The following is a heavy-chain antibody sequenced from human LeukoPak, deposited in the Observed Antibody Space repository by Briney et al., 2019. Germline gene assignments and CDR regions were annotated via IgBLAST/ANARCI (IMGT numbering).Heavy chain of an antibody. Sequence: GGSLRLSCAASGFTFSSHWMTWVRQAPGKGLEWVANIKQGGSDIYYVDSVKGRFTISRDDAKNSLYLQLSSLRAEDTAVYYCARGPNFGDYVDFLDYWGQGALVTVSS. CDR3: ARGPNFGDYVDFLDY. CDR1: GFTFSSHW. D-gene: IGHD4-17*01. J-gene: IGHJ4*02. CDR2: IKQGGSDI. V-gene: IGHV3-7*01.